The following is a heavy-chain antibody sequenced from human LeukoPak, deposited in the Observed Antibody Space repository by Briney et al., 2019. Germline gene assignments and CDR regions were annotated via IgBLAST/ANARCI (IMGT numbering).Heavy chain of an antibody. V-gene: IGHV3-33*06. D-gene: IGHD2-15*01. CDR2: IYYDGTNK. J-gene: IGHJ4*02. CDR3: AKSTCSDGTCSLYYFDY. Sequence: GRSLRLACAPAASSFSNYGIHCVRQAPGKGLEWVAVIYYDGTNKYYADSVKGRFSISRDNSKNTLYLQMDSVRAEDTAVYYCAKSTCSDGTCSLYYFDYWGQGTLVTVSS. CDR1: ASSFSNYG.